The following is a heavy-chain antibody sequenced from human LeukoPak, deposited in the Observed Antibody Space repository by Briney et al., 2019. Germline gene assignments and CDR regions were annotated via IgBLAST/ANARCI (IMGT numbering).Heavy chain of an antibody. D-gene: IGHD1-14*01. CDR3: ARDPTGVYYYYYMDV. CDR2: INPNSGGT. V-gene: IGHV1-2*02. CDR1: GYTFTGYY. J-gene: IGHJ6*03. Sequence: ASVKVSCKASGYTFTGYYMHWVRQAPGQGLEWMGWINPNSGGTNYAQEFQGRVTMTRDTSISTAYMELSRLRSDDTAVYYCARDPTGVYYYYYMDVWGKGTTVTISS.